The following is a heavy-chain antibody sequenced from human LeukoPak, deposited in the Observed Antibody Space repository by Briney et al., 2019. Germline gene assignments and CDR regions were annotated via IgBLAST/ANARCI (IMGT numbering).Heavy chain of an antibody. D-gene: IGHD1-26*01. CDR3: AKNSGSFSWFDY. CDR2: ISASAAST. J-gene: IGHJ4*02. V-gene: IGHV3-23*01. CDR1: GFIFSSYA. Sequence: GGSLRLSCAASGFIFSSYAMSWVRQAPGKGLEWVSAISASAASTYYAGSVKGRFTISRDNSKNTLYLQMNSLRAEDTAVYYCAKNSGSFSWFDYWGQGTLVTASS.